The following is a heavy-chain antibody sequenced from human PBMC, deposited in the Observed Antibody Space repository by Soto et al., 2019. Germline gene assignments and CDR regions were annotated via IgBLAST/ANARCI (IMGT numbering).Heavy chain of an antibody. CDR3: AKVTKRAAAGRYEYYKYGMDV. V-gene: IGHV3-23*01. D-gene: IGHD6-13*01. CDR1: GFAFSTYA. Sequence: GSLRLSCAAAGFAFSTYAMTWVRQAPGKGLELVSVISGSGGSSYYAASVKGRFTISRDNSKNTLFLQMNGLRAEDTAVYYCAKVTKRAAAGRYEYYKYGMDVWGQGTTVTVSS. CDR2: ISGSGGSS. J-gene: IGHJ6*02.